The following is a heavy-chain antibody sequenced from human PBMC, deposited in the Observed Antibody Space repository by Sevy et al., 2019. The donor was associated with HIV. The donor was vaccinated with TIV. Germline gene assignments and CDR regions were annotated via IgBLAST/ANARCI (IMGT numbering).Heavy chain of an antibody. CDR2: IYSGGST. V-gene: IGHV3-53*01. Sequence: GGYLRLSCAASGFTVSSNYMSWVRQAPGKGLEWVSVIYSGGSTYYADSVKGRFTISRDNSKNTLYLQMNSLRAEDTAVYYCARAVIGRYYYHSSGYYYDYWGQGTLVTVSS. D-gene: IGHD3-22*01. CDR3: ARAVIGRYYYHSSGYYYDY. CDR1: GFTVSSNY. J-gene: IGHJ4*02.